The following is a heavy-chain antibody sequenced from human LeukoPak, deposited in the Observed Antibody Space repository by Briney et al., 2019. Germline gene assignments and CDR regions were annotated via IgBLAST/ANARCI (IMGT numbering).Heavy chain of an antibody. V-gene: IGHV3-53*01. J-gene: IGHJ3*02. D-gene: IGHD2-21*02. Sequence: SGGSLRLSCAASGFTVSSNYMSWVRQAPGKGLEWVSVIYSGGSTYYADSVKGRFTISRDNSKNTLYLQMNSLRAEDTAVYYCALSLTWGVTRAFDIWGQGTMVTVSS. CDR1: GFTVSSNY. CDR2: IYSGGST. CDR3: ALSLTWGVTRAFDI.